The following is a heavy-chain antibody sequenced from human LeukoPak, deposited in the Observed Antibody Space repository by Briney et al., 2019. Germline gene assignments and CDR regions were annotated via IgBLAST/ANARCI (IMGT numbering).Heavy chain of an antibody. CDR2: VYHSGST. CDR3: ARDLPGSGVNCDQ. CDR1: GDSINNSYW. Sequence: PSGTLSLTCAVSGDSINNSYWWTWVRQPPGKGLEWIGEVYHSGSTNYNPSLKSRVTISVDKPNNQFSLRLSSVTAADTAVYYCARDLPGSGVNCDQWGQGTLVTVSS. D-gene: IGHD3-10*01. V-gene: IGHV4-4*02. J-gene: IGHJ4*02.